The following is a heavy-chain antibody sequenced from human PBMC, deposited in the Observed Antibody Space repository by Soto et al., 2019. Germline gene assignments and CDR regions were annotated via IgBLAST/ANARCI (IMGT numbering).Heavy chain of an antibody. CDR3: ARDDDYPDNGFDY. J-gene: IGHJ4*02. V-gene: IGHV3-33*01. CDR1: GFTFSRHR. CDR2: ILNDASGH. D-gene: IGHD4-17*01. Sequence: QVQLVESGGGVVQPGTSLRLSCAASGFTFSRHRMHWVRQTPGKGLEWLEVILNDASGHWYADAVKGRFTISRDNFENTLYLQMNGLRLEDTAMYYCARDDDYPDNGFDYWGQGTLVTVSS.